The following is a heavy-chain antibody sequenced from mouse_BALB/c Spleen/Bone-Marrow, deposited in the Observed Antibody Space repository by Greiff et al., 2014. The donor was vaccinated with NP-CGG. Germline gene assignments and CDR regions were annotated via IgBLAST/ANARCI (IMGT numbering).Heavy chain of an antibody. Sequence: VQLQQSGAELVKPGASVKLSCTASGFNIKDTYMHWGKQRPEQGLGWIGRIDPANGNTKYDPKFQGKATITADTSSNTAYLQLSSLTSEDTAVYYCASYYYGSSSFAYWGQGTLVTVSA. J-gene: IGHJ3*01. CDR3: ASYYYGSSSFAY. CDR1: GFNIKDTY. D-gene: IGHD1-1*01. CDR2: IDPANGNT. V-gene: IGHV14-3*02.